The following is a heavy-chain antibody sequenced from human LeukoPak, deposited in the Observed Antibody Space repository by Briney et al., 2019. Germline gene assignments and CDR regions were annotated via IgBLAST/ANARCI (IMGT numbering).Heavy chain of an antibody. J-gene: IGHJ4*02. CDR3: AREVDMLRTGIMYFDY. D-gene: IGHD3-16*01. CDR2: IIPIFGTA. Sequence: ASVKVSCKASGGTFSSYAISWVRQAPGQGLEWIGGIIPIFGTANYAQKFQGRVTITADESTSTAYMELSSLRSEDTAVYYCAREVDMLRTGIMYFDYWGQGTLVTVSS. CDR1: GGTFSSYA. V-gene: IGHV1-69*13.